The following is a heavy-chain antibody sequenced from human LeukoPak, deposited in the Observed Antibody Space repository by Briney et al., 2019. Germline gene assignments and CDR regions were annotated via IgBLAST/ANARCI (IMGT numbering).Heavy chain of an antibody. J-gene: IGHJ4*02. V-gene: IGHV4-39*01. CDR3: ARRAMVRGVILFDY. D-gene: IGHD3-10*01. CDR1: GGSISSSSYY. CDR2: IYYSGST. Sequence: SETLSLTCTVSGGSISSSSYYGGWIRQPPGKGLEWIGSIYYSGSTYYNPSLKSRVTISVDTSKNQFSLKLSSVTAADTAVYYCARRAMVRGVILFDYWGQGTLVTVSS.